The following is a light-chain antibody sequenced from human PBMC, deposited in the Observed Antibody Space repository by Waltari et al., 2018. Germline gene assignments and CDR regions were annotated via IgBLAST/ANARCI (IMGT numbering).Light chain of an antibody. CDR1: NSNIGNHA. Sequence: QSVLTQPPSVSEAPRQRVTISCSGSNSNIGNHAVNWYQQLPGKAPKLLIYYDDLLPSGVSDRFSGSRSGTSASLAISGLQSADEGDYFCAAWDDSLSGLIFGGGTKLTVL. CDR2: YDD. CDR3: AAWDDSLSGLI. J-gene: IGLJ2*01. V-gene: IGLV1-36*01.